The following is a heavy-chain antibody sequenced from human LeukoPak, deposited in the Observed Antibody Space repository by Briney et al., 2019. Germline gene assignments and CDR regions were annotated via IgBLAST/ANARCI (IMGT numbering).Heavy chain of an antibody. CDR2: INAGNGNT. CDR3: ARDISSSWYYFDY. J-gene: IGHJ4*02. Sequence: ASPWDSCKAPRYTFTIYTMHSVRRAPGQRPEWMGWINAGNGNTKYSQEFQGRVTITRDTSASTAYMELSSLRSEDMAVYYCARDISSSWYYFDYWGQGTLVTVSS. CDR1: RYTFTIYT. D-gene: IGHD6-13*01. V-gene: IGHV1-3*03.